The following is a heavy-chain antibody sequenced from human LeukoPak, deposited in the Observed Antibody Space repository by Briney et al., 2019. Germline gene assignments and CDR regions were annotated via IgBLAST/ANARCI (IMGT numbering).Heavy chain of an antibody. CDR2: IKQDGSDK. V-gene: IGHV3-7*03. CDR3: ATSRTFDY. J-gene: IGHJ4*02. CDR1: GFTFSSYW. Sequence: GGSLRLSCAASGFTFSSYWMSWVRQAPGKGLEWVANIKQDGSDKYYVYSVKGRFTISRDNAKNSLYLQVNSLRAEDTAVYYCATSRTFDYWGQGTLVTVSS.